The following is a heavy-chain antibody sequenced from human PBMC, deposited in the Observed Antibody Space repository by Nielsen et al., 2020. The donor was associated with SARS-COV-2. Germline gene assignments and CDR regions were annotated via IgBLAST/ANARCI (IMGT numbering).Heavy chain of an antibody. J-gene: IGHJ5*02. CDR2: ISPSNGNT. D-gene: IGHD3-3*01. CDR3: ARVRDVEVVAENWFDP. V-gene: IGHV1-18*04. CDR1: GYTFTSND. Sequence: ASVKVSCKASGYTFTSNDITWVRQAPGQGLEWMGRISPSNGNTKYAQRFQGRVTMTTDTSTRTAYMELRSLTSDDTAVYYCARVRDVEVVAENWFDPWGQGTLVTVSS.